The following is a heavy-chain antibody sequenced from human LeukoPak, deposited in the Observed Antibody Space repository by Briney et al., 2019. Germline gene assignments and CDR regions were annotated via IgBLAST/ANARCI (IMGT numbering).Heavy chain of an antibody. CDR1: GFTFSTYW. J-gene: IGHJ1*01. CDR2: INSDGSST. D-gene: IGHD3-22*01. Sequence: GGSLRLSCAASGFTFSTYWMHWVRQAPGKGLVWVSRINSDGSSTNYADSVKGRSTISRDNAKNTLYLQIKSLRAEDTAVYYCAAYDSSGYASKYFQHWGQGTLVTVSS. CDR3: AAYDSSGYASKYFQH. V-gene: IGHV3-74*01.